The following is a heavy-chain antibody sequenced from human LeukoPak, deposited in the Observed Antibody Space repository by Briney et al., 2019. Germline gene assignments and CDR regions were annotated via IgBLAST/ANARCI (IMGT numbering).Heavy chain of an antibody. J-gene: IGHJ4*02. CDR2: ISAYNGKT. CDR3: ARGRSKNCSLTWGSNY. D-gene: IGHD3-16*01. V-gene: IGHV1-18*01. Sequence: GASVKVSCKASGYTFTTYEISWVRQAPGQGLEWLGWISAYNGKTNYAQNFQGRVTMTTDTSTSTAYMELRSLRSDDTAVYYCARGRSKNCSLTWGSNYWGQGTLVTVSS. CDR1: GYTFTTYE.